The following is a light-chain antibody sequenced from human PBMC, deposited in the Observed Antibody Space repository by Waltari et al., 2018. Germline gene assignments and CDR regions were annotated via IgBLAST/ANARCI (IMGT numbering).Light chain of an antibody. CDR2: GAS. CDR3: QRYGNSPT. Sequence: EIVLTQSPGTLSLSPGESATLSCRASQSVSSTYLAWYQQKPGQAPRLLIYGASSRATDIPDRFSGGGSGTDFTLTISRLEPEDFAVYYCQRYGNSPTFGQGTKLEI. CDR1: QSVSSTY. J-gene: IGKJ2*01. V-gene: IGKV3-20*01.